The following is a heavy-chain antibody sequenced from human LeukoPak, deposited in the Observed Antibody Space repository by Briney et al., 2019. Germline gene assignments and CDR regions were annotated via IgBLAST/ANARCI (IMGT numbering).Heavy chain of an antibody. J-gene: IGHJ4*02. D-gene: IGHD3-16*01. CDR2: IYYSGNT. Sequence: SETLSLTCTVSGGPISSYHWSCMRQPPGKAREGIGYIYYSGNTNYHLSLKSRVTISVDTSKTHFSLKLSSVTAADTAVYYYARQWPLPDYFLDYWGQGTLVTVSS. CDR3: ARQWPLPDYFLDY. V-gene: IGHV4-59*08. CDR1: GGPISSYH.